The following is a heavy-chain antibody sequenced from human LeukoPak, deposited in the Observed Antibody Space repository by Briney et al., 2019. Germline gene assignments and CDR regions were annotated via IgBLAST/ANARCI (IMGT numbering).Heavy chain of an antibody. J-gene: IGHJ3*02. CDR3: ARAAPYYYDSSGYSAFDS. CDR2: ISSTSSTI. Sequence: GGSLRLSCAASGFSPRSYIMHWVRQAPGKGLEWVSYISSTSSTIYYADSVKGRFTISRDNAKNSLYLQMNSLRDEDTAVYYCARAAPYYYDSSGYSAFDSWGRGTMVTVSA. CDR1: GFSPRSYI. V-gene: IGHV3-48*02. D-gene: IGHD3-22*01.